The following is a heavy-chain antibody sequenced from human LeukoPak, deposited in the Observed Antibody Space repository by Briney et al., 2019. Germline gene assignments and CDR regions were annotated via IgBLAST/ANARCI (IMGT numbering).Heavy chain of an antibody. Sequence: GASVKVSCKASGYTFTSYYMHWVRQAPGQGLEWMGIINPSGGSTSYAQKFQGRVTMTRDMSTSTVYMELSSLRSEDTAVYYCARTYYYDRSGYYYGYWGQGTLVTVSS. D-gene: IGHD3-22*01. J-gene: IGHJ4*02. CDR2: INPSGGST. V-gene: IGHV1-46*01. CDR3: ARTYYYDRSGYYYGY. CDR1: GYTFTSYY.